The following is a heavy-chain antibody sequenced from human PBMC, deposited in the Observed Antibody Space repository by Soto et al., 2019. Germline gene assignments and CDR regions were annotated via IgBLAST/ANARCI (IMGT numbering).Heavy chain of an antibody. J-gene: IGHJ4*02. D-gene: IGHD3-3*01. V-gene: IGHV1-18*01. CDR3: VRDLNGDFSY. Sequence: QVQLVQSGAEVRQPGASVKVSCKASGYSFTTYGMSWVRQAPGQGLEYMGWINGYGHGAKYVQRFQGRFSMTTDTSTNTVYMDLRSLTSDDTAVYYCVRDLNGDFSYWDQGTVVIVSP. CDR2: INGYGHGA. CDR1: GYSFTTYG.